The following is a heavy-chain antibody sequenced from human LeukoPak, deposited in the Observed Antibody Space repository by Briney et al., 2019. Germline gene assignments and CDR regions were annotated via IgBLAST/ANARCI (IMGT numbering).Heavy chain of an antibody. J-gene: IGHJ5*02. D-gene: IGHD3-10*01. CDR2: IYHTGST. CDR3: AREQRSGQNNWFDP. CDR1: GYSISSGYY. V-gene: IGHV4-38-2*02. Sequence: SETLSLTCAVSGYSISSGYYWGWIRQPPGKGLEWIGSIYHTGSTYYNPSLKSRITISVDTSKNQFSLKLSSVTAADTAVYYCAREQRSGQNNWFDPWGQGTLVTVSS.